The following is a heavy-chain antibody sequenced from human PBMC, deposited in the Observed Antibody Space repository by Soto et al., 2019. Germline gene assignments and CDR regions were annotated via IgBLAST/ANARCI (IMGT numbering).Heavy chain of an antibody. J-gene: IGHJ6*02. Sequence: QGQLVQSGAEVKKPGASVKVSCKASGYTFTRYGISWVRQAPGQGLEWMGWISGYNGDTKYAQKFQGRVTMTIDTSTTTAFMELRSLTSDDTAVYYCANNGQPPYYYGLDVWGQGTTVTVSS. V-gene: IGHV1-18*01. CDR1: GYTFTRYG. D-gene: IGHD2-8*01. CDR3: ANNGQPPYYYGLDV. CDR2: ISGYNGDT.